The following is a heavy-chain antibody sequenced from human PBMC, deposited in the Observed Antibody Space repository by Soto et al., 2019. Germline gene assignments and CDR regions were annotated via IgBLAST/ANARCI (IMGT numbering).Heavy chain of an antibody. CDR3: ARDIGGDYVFDY. CDR2: ISYDGSNK. V-gene: IGHV3-30-3*01. Sequence: GGSLRISCAASGFTFCSYAMHGVRQAPGKGLEWVAVISYDGSNKYYADSVKGRFTISRDNSKNTLYLQMNSLRAEDTAVYYSARDIGGDYVFDYWGQGTLVTVSS. J-gene: IGHJ4*02. D-gene: IGHD4-17*01. CDR1: GFTFCSYA.